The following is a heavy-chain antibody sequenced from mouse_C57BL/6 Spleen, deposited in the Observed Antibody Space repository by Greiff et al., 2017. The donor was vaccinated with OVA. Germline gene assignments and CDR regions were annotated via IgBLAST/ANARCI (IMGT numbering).Heavy chain of an antibody. CDR3: ARHLTTVVATDAMDY. J-gene: IGHJ4*01. CDR2: IYPSDSET. D-gene: IGHD1-1*01. Sequence: QVQLQQPGAELVRPGSSVKLSCKASGYTFTSYWMDWVKQRPGQGLEWIGNIYPSDSETHYNQKFKDKATLTVDKSSSTAYMQLSSLTSEDSAVYYCARHLTTVVATDAMDYWGQGTSVTVSS. V-gene: IGHV1-61*01. CDR1: GYTFTSYW.